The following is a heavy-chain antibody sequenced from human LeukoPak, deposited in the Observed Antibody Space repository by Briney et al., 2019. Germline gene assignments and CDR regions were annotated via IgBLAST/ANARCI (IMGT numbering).Heavy chain of an antibody. J-gene: IGHJ4*02. CDR2: FYHSGST. Sequence: SQTLSLTCTVSGGSISSGDYYWSWIRQPPGKGLEWIGYFYHSGSTNYNPSLKSRVTISVDTSKNQFSLKLSSVTAADTAVYYCARQAEGAFDYWGQGTLVTVSS. V-gene: IGHV4-30-4*08. D-gene: IGHD1-26*01. CDR3: ARQAEGAFDY. CDR1: GGSISSGDYY.